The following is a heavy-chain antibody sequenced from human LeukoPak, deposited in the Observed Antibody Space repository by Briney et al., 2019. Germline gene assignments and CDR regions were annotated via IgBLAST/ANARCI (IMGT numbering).Heavy chain of an antibody. Sequence: PGGSLRLSCAASGFTVSRNYMSWVRQAPGKGLEWVSEIYSGGSTYYAASVKGRFSISRDNSKNTVYLQMNSLRVEDTAVYYCARRYFDWLYYMDVWGKGTTVTVSS. CDR3: ARRYFDWLYYMDV. V-gene: IGHV3-53*01. CDR2: IYSGGST. D-gene: IGHD3-9*01. CDR1: GFTVSRNY. J-gene: IGHJ6*03.